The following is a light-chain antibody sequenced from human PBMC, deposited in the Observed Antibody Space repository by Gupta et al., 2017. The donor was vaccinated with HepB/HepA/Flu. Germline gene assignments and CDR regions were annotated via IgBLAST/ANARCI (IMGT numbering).Light chain of an antibody. J-gene: IGKJ4*01. CDR2: EGS. CDR1: QNINKW. Sequence: DIQMTQSPSTLSASVGDRVTITCRASQNINKWLAWYQQKPGKAPKLLISEGSDVEGGVPSRFSGSGSGTEFTLTISSRQPDDFATYYCQQQCDYPITFGGGTKVETK. CDR3: QQQCDYPIT. V-gene: IGKV1-5*03.